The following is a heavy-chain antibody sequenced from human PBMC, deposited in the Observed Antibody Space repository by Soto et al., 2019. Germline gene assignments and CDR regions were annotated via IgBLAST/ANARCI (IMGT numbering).Heavy chain of an antibody. CDR1: GYSISSGYY. D-gene: IGHD6-6*01. V-gene: IGHV4-38-2*01. CDR3: AGGIAARLYYYYGMDV. CDR2: IYHSGST. J-gene: IGHJ6*02. Sequence: SETLSLTCAVSGYSISSGYYWGWIRQPPGKGLEWIGSIYHSGSTYYNPSLKSRVTISVDTSKNQFSLKLSSVSAADTAVYYCAGGIAARLYYYYGMDVWGQGTTVTVSS.